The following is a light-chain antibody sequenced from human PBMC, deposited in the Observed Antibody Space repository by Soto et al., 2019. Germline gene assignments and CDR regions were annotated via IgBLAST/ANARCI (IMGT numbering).Light chain of an antibody. J-gene: IGKJ1*01. CDR2: VTS. Sequence: EIVMTPSPATLSVSPGERATLSCRASQSVSNNLAWYQQKPGQAPRLLIYVTSTRATGIPARFSGSGSGTEFTLTISSLQSEDFAVYYCQQRSNWPRTFGQGTKVDIK. CDR1: QSVSNN. V-gene: IGKV3-15*01. CDR3: QQRSNWPRT.